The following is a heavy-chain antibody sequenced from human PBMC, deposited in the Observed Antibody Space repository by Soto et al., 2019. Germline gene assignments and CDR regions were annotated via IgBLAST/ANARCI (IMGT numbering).Heavy chain of an antibody. CDR2: ISHDGGNE. Sequence: QVHLEESGGGVVQPGRSLRLSCAASGFSFSTYGMHWVRQAPGKGLEWVAVISHDGGNEYYADSVKGRFTISRDSSKNTVYLQMNNVRAEDTAVYYCAKAPSSVYTRGYFDFWGLGTLVTVSS. CDR1: GFSFSTYG. V-gene: IGHV3-30*18. CDR3: AKAPSSVYTRGYFDF. D-gene: IGHD6-19*01. J-gene: IGHJ2*01.